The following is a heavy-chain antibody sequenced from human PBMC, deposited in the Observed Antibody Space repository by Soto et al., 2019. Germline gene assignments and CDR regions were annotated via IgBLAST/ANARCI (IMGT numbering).Heavy chain of an antibody. CDR1: GFTFSSYA. CDR2: ISGSGGST. Sequence: GGSLRLSCAASGFTFSSYAMSWVRQAPGKGLEWVSAISGSGGSTYYADSMKGRFTISRDKSKNTLYLQMNSLRAEDTAVYYCAKGTRSRPYYYDSSGYYFDYWGQGTLVTVSS. CDR3: AKGTRSRPYYYDSSGYYFDY. J-gene: IGHJ4*02. V-gene: IGHV3-23*01. D-gene: IGHD3-22*01.